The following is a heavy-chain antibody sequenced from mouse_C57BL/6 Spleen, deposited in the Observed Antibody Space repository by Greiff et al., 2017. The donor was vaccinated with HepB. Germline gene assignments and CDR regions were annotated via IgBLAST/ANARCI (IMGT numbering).Heavy chain of an antibody. J-gene: IGHJ4*01. CDR2: ISSGSSTI. CDR1: GFTFSDYG. V-gene: IGHV5-17*01. D-gene: IGHD2-4*01. CDR3: GRGDYDYPMDY. Sequence: DVQLVESGGGLVKPGGSLKLSCAASGFTFSDYGMHWVRQAPEKGLEWVAYISSGSSTIYYADTVKGRFTISRDNAKNTLFLQMTSLRSEDTAMYYCGRGDYDYPMDYWGQGTSVTVSS.